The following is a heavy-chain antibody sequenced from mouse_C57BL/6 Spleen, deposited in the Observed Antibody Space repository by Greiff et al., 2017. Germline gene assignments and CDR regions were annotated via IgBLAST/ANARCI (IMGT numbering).Heavy chain of an antibody. Sequence: QVQLQQSGAELVRPGTSVKVSCKASGYAFTNYLIAWVRQRPGQGLEWIGVINPGSGGTNYTEKLKGKATLTADKSSSTAYMQLSSLTSEDSAVYCCARRGYYYAMDYWGQGTSVTVSS. CDR3: ARRGYYYAMDY. V-gene: IGHV1-54*01. J-gene: IGHJ4*01. D-gene: IGHD2-2*01. CDR1: GYAFTNYL. CDR2: INPGSGGT.